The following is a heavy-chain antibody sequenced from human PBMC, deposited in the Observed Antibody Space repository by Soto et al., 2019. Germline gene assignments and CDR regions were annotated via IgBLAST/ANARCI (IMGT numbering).Heavy chain of an antibody. CDR1: GYSFTSYW. J-gene: IGHJ5*02. D-gene: IGHD3-22*01. CDR2: IDPSDSYT. CDR3: ARHKAFYYDNSGA. V-gene: IGHV5-10-1*01. Sequence: GDSLKISCKCSGYSFTSYWISWVLQMPGKGLEWMGRIDPSDSYTNYSPSFQGHVTMSADKSINTAYLQWSSLKASDSAMYYCARHKAFYYDNSGAWGQGSLVTVSS.